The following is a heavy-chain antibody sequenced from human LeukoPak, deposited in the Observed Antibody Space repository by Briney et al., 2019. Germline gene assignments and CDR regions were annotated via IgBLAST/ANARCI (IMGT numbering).Heavy chain of an antibody. V-gene: IGHV4-39*01. CDR1: GDSISSSGYY. J-gene: IGHJ4*02. CDR2: LHYSGST. Sequence: SETLSLTCTVSGDSISSSGYYWGWIRRPPGKGLEWIGSLHYSGSTYYNPSLKSRVTTSVDTSKNQFSLKLTSVTAADTAVYHCARLGVVVAATQIDYWGQGTLVTV. D-gene: IGHD2-15*01. CDR3: ARLGVVVAATQIDY.